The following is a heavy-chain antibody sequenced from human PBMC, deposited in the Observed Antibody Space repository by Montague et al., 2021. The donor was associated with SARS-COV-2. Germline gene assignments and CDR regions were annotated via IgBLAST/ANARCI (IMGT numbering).Heavy chain of an antibody. V-gene: IGHV4-39*01. CDR2: IYYSGST. D-gene: IGHD3-10*01. Sequence: SETLSLTCTVSGGSISSSSYYWGWIRQPPGKGLEWIGSIYYSGSTYYNPSLKSRVTISVDTSKNQCSLKLSSVTAADTAVYYCARESGSGSYLVYWGQGTLVTVSS. CDR3: ARESGSGSYLVY. CDR1: GGSISSSSYY. J-gene: IGHJ4*02.